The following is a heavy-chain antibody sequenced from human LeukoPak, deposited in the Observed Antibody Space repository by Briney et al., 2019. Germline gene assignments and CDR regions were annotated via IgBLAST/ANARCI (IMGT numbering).Heavy chain of an antibody. CDR3: ARGPRYYDFWSGYQNWFDP. CDR2: INHSGST. CDR1: GGSFSGYY. V-gene: IGHV4-34*01. D-gene: IGHD3-3*01. Sequence: KPSETLSLTRAVYGGSFSGYYWSWIRQPPGKGLEWIGEINHSGSTNYNPSLKSRVTISVDTSKNQFSLKLSSVTAADTAVYYCARGPRYYDFWSGYQNWFDPWGQGTLVTVSS. J-gene: IGHJ5*02.